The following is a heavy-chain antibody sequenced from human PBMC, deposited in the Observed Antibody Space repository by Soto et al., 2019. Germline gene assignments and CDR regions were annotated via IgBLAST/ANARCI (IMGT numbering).Heavy chain of an antibody. D-gene: IGHD3-10*01. Sequence: ASETLSLTCTVSGGSISSYYWIWIRQPPGKGLEWIGYIYYSGSTNYNPSLKSRVTISVDTSKNQFPLKLSSVTAADTAVYYCARGGPEPFDYWGQGTLVTVSS. CDR1: GGSISSYY. J-gene: IGHJ4*02. CDR2: IYYSGST. V-gene: IGHV4-59*01. CDR3: ARGGPEPFDY.